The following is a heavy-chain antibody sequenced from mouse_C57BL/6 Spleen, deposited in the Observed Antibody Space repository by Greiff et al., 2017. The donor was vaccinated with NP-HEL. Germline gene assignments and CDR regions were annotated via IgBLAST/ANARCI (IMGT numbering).Heavy chain of an antibody. CDR2: IWSGGST. Sequence: QVQLQQSGPGLVQPSQSLSITCTVSGFSLTSYGVHWVRQPPGKGLEWLGVIWSGGSTDYNAAFISRLSISKDNSKSQVFFKMNSLQADDTAIYYCAKNNRPYDYDWYFDVWATGTTVTVSS. CDR1: GFSLTSYG. CDR3: AKNNRPYDYDWYFDV. V-gene: IGHV2-4*01. D-gene: IGHD2-4*01. J-gene: IGHJ1*03.